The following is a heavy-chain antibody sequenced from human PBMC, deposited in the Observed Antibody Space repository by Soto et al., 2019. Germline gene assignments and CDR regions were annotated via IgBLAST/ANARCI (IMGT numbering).Heavy chain of an antibody. CDR2: ISAYNGNT. Sequence: QVQLVQSGAEVKKPGASVKVSCKASGYTFTSYGISWVRQAPGQGLEWMGWISAYNGNTNYAQKLQGRVTMTTDTPTSTXXMXRXXRRSDDTAVYYCARQPQYYDFWSGLDYYYYYGMDVWGQGTTVTVSS. V-gene: IGHV1-18*01. CDR3: ARQPQYYDFWSGLDYYYYYGMDV. D-gene: IGHD3-3*01. CDR1: GYTFTSYG. J-gene: IGHJ6*02.